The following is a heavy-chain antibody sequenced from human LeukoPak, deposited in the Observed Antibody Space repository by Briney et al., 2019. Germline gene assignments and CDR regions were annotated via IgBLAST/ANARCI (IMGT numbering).Heavy chain of an antibody. V-gene: IGHV3-74*01. CDR2: ITRDGSST. D-gene: IGHD3-16*01. J-gene: IGHJ6*04. CDR1: GFTFSSSW. Sequence: AEGSLRLSCAASGFTFSSSWMHWVRQAPGKGLVWVSRITRDGSSTTYADSVKGRFTTSRDNAKNTLYLQMDSLRDDDTAVYYCARDPGYESWSPFWGGMDVWGNGTTVIVSS. CDR3: ARDPGYESWSPFWGGMDV.